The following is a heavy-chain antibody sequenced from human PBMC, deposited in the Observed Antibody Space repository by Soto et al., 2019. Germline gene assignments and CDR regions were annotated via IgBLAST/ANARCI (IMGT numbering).Heavy chain of an antibody. Sequence: PSGNLSLTCTVSGGSFSSDDYYWTWIRQHPGMGLEWIGYIFYSRSNYHRPSGEGPVSRAADACRDQVALRLTSLDAADTAVYYSASISRWKYDFDYWGQETLVTVSS. D-gene: IGHD1-7*01. CDR2: IFYSRSN. CDR1: GGSFSSDDYY. CDR3: ASISRWKYDFDY. J-gene: IGHJ4*02. V-gene: IGHV4-31*01.